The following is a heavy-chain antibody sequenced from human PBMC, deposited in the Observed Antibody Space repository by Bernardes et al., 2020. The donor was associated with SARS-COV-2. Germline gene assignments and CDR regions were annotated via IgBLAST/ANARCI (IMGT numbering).Heavy chain of an antibody. CDR2: FDPEDGET. V-gene: IGHV1-24*01. J-gene: IGHJ6*02. CDR1: GYTLTELS. Sequence: ASVKVSCKVSGYTLTELSMHWVRQAPGKGLEWMGGFDPEDGETIYAQKFQGRVTMTEDTSTDTAYMELSSLRSEDTAVYYCATAPGAYYDSSGPLLYYYYYGMDVWGQGTTVTVSS. D-gene: IGHD3-22*01. CDR3: ATAPGAYYDSSGPLLYYYYYGMDV.